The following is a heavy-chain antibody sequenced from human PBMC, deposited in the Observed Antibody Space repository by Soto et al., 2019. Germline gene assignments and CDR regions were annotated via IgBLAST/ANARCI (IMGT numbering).Heavy chain of an antibody. D-gene: IGHD3-10*01. CDR2: IIDIGRT. CDR3: ARGLTMVRRYYFEY. CDR1: GGSLSNYY. V-gene: IGHV4-59*01. Sequence: QVQLQESGPGLVKPSETLSLTCTVSGGSLSNYYWSWIRQPPGKGLEWIGYIIDIGRTNYNPSLTNRATISIDTSKNQLSLNLTSVSAADTAVYFCARGLTMVRRYYFEYWGQGALVTVSS. J-gene: IGHJ4*02.